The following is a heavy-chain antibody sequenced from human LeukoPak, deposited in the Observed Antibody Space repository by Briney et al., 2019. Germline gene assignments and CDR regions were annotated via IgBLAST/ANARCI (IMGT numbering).Heavy chain of an antibody. J-gene: IGHJ5*02. V-gene: IGHV1-69*13. Sequence: GASVKVSCKASGGTFSSYAISWVRQAPGQGLEWMGGIIPIFGTANYAQKFQGRVTITADESTSTAYMELSSLRSEDTAVYYCARATLDSGWYGRWFDPWGQGTLVTVSS. D-gene: IGHD6-19*01. CDR3: ARATLDSGWYGRWFDP. CDR1: GGTFSSYA. CDR2: IIPIFGTA.